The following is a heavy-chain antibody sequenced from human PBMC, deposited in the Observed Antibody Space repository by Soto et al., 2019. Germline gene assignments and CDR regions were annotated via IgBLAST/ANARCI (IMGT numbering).Heavy chain of an antibody. J-gene: IGHJ4*02. Sequence: ESGPTLVTPTQTLTLTCTFSGFSLTTTGEAVGWIRQPPGKALEWLALIYWVDDKRYSPSLRDRLAITKDTSKKQVVLTMTDMDPVDTATYYCARRALSGRSFDYWGQGTLVTVSS. CDR3: ARRALSGRSFDY. CDR1: GFSLTTTGEA. CDR2: IYWVDDK. V-gene: IGHV2-5*02. D-gene: IGHD4-17*01.